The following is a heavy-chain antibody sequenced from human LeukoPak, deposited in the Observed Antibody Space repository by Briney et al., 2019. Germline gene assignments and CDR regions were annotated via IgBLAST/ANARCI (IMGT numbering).Heavy chain of an antibody. V-gene: IGHV3-21*05. CDR3: VRDNPRCCGVVPVNIDDY. CDR2: IGTSSSPI. CDR1: GFTFSSYS. J-gene: IGHJ4*02. D-gene: IGHD2-15*01. Sequence: GGSLRLSCAASGFTFSSYSMNWVRQAPGKGLEWVSYIGTSSSPIYYADSVKGRFTISRDNAKNSLYLQMHSLRAEDTAVYYCVRDNPRCCGVVPVNIDDYWGQGTLLTVSS.